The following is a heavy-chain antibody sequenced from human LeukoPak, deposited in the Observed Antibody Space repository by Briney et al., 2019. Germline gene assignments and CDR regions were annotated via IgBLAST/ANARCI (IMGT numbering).Heavy chain of an antibody. CDR3: ARGVILDL. CDR1: GASVSSGSYY. CDR2: INHSGST. V-gene: IGHV4-61*01. Sequence: PSETLSLTCTVSGASVSSGSYYWSWIRQPPGKGLEWIGEINHSGSTNYNPSLKSRVTISVDTSKNQFSLKLSSVTAADTAVYHCARGVILDLWGRGTLVTVSS. J-gene: IGHJ2*01.